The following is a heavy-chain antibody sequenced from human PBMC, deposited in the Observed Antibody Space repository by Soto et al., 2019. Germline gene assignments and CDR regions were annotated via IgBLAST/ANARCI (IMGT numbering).Heavy chain of an antibody. D-gene: IGHD2-2*01. J-gene: IGHJ6*02. V-gene: IGHV4-34*01. CDR3: ARHPGYCSGNGCYGYYTMDV. CDR1: GESFSGHI. Sequence: SETLSLTCAVYGESFSGHIWTWIRQTPGKGLQWIGQINHSGSASYNPSLKSRVTISVDTSKNQFSLELTSVTAADTAVYFCARHPGYCSGNGCYGYYTMDVWGQGTTVTVSS. CDR2: INHSGSA.